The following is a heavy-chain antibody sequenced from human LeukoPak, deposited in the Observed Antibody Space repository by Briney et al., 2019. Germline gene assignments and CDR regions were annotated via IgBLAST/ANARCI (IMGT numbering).Heavy chain of an antibody. CDR3: AREAGYYYYGMDV. V-gene: IGHV1-2*02. CDR2: INPNSGGT. J-gene: IGHJ6*02. CDR1: GYTFTGYY. Sequence: ASVKVSCKASGYTFTGYYMHWVRQAPGQGLEWMAWINPNSGGTNYAQKFQGRVTMTRDTSISTAYMELSRLRSDDTAVYYCAREAGYYYYGMDVWGQGTTVTVSS.